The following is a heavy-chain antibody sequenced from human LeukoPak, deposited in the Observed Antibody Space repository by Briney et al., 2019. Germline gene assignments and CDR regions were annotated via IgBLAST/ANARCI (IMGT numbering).Heavy chain of an antibody. D-gene: IGHD5-12*01. CDR1: GLTFSNSW. V-gene: IGHV3-74*01. Sequence: GGSLKLSCEASGLTFSNSWMHWVRQIPGKGLVWVSRMYGDMRDISYADSVKGRFTISRDNAKNTVYLQMNSLRGEDTAVYYCARDLGLRGSTWGQGTLVTVSS. J-gene: IGHJ5*02. CDR3: ARDLGLRGST. CDR2: MYGDMRDI.